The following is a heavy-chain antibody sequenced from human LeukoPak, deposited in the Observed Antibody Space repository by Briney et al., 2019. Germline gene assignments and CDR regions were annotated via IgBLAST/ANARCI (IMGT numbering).Heavy chain of an antibody. CDR3: ARQLGGYSSGWYSYYYYYMDV. D-gene: IGHD6-19*01. Sequence: SETLSLTCTVSGGSISSYYWSWIRQPPGKGLEWIGYIYTSGSTNYNPSLKSRVTISVDTSKNQFSLKLSSVTAADTAVYYCARQLGGYSSGWYSYYYYYMDVWGKGTTVTVSS. J-gene: IGHJ6*03. V-gene: IGHV4-4*09. CDR1: GGSISSYY. CDR2: IYTSGST.